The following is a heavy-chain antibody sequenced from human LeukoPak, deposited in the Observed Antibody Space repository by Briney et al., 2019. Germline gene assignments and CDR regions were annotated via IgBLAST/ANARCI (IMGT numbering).Heavy chain of an antibody. V-gene: IGHV4-31*03. CDR2: IYYSGST. Sequence: SQTLSLICTVSGGSISSGGYYWSWIRQHPGKGLEWIGYIYYSGSTYYNPSLKSRVTISVDTSKNQFSLKLSSVTAADTAVYYCARATLKTNWFDPWGQGTLVTVSS. CDR3: ARATLKTNWFDP. J-gene: IGHJ5*02. D-gene: IGHD1-1*01. CDR1: GGSISSGGYY.